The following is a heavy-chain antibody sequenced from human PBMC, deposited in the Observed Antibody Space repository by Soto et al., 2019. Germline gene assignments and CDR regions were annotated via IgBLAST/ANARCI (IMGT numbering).Heavy chain of an antibody. Sequence: SETLSLTCSVSGGSIFSYYWAWIRQPPGKALEWIGHTYHSGNPYYNPSLKSRVIISVDRSKNQFSLKLSSVTAADTAVYYCARETYGAYVGYIDSWGQGTLVTVSS. CDR2: TYHSGNP. J-gene: IGHJ4*02. D-gene: IGHD4-17*01. CDR1: GGSIFSYY. V-gene: IGHV4-30-2*01. CDR3: ARETYGAYVGYIDS.